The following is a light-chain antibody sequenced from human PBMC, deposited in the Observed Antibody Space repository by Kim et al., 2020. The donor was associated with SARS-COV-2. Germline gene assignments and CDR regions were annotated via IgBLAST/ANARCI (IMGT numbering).Light chain of an antibody. CDR1: QSIGTD. J-gene: IGKJ1*01. CDR3: QQRNKWPRT. CDR2: DAS. V-gene: IGKV3-11*01. Sequence: EIVLTQSPATLSLSPGERATLSCRASQSIGTDLGWYQQKPGQTPRLFIFDASNRAPGIPARFSGSGSGTDFTLTVSSLEPEDSAVYYCQQRNKWPRTFGQGTKVEIK.